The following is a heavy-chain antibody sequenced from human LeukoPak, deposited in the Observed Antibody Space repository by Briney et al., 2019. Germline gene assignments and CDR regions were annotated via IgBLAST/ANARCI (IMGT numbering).Heavy chain of an antibody. D-gene: IGHD3-22*01. J-gene: IGHJ6*03. CDR1: GFTSSSYA. Sequence: GGSLRLSCAASGFTSSSYAMSWVRQAPGKGLEWVSAISGSGGSTYYADSVKGRFTISRDNSKNTLYLQMNSLRAEDTAVYYCAKDAYYDSSGYYGSYYYYMDVWGKGTTVTVSS. CDR2: ISGSGGST. CDR3: AKDAYYDSSGYYGSYYYYMDV. V-gene: IGHV3-23*01.